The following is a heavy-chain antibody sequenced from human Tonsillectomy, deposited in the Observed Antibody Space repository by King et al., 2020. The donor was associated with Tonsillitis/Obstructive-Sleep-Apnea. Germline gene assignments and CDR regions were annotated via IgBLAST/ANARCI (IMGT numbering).Heavy chain of an antibody. J-gene: IGHJ3*02. CDR3: AKETITGTAAFDI. V-gene: IGHV3-9*01. CDR2: ISWNSGSI. CDR1: GFTFDDYA. Sequence: QLVQSGGGLVQPGRSLRLSCAASGFTFDDYAMYWVRQAPGKGLEWVSGISWNSGSIGYADSVKGRFTISRDNAKNSLYLQMNSLRAEDTALYYCAKETITGTAAFDIWGQGTMVTVSS. D-gene: IGHD1-20*01.